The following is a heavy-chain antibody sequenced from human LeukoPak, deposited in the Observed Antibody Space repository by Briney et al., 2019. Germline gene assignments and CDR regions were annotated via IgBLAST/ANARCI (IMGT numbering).Heavy chain of an antibody. V-gene: IGHV3-74*01. CDR3: ARDRITMVRGVIKYYYGMDV. CDR1: GFTFSSYW. Sequence: GGSLRLSCAASGFTFSSYWMHWVRQDPRKGLVWVSRINGDGRNINYADSVRGRFTISRDNSKNTLYLQMNSLRAEDTAVYYCARDRITMVRGVIKYYYGMDVWGQGTTVTVSS. J-gene: IGHJ6*02. D-gene: IGHD3-10*01. CDR2: INGDGRNI.